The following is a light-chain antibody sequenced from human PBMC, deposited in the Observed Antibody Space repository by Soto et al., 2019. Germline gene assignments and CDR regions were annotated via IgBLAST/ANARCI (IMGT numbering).Light chain of an antibody. CDR1: QSVSSNY. CDR2: GAS. CDR3: QQYGGSSWT. V-gene: IGKV3-20*01. Sequence: EIVLTQSPGTLSFSPGERATLSCRASQSVSSNYLAWYQQKPGQAPRLLIYGASNRATGIPDRFSGSGSGKDFTLIISRLEPEDFAVYYCQQYGGSSWTFGQGTKVEIK. J-gene: IGKJ1*01.